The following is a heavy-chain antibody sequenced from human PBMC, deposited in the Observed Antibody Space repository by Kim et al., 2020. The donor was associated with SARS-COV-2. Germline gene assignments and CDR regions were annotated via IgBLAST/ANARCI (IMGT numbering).Heavy chain of an antibody. Sequence: GIGNRNPSLKSRVIISPDTTKNQFSLQLSSVTAADTAVYYCARLAYYGMDVWGQGITVTVSS. CDR3: ARLAYYGMDV. CDR2: GIG. V-gene: IGHV4-34*01. J-gene: IGHJ6*02. D-gene: IGHD3-3*02.